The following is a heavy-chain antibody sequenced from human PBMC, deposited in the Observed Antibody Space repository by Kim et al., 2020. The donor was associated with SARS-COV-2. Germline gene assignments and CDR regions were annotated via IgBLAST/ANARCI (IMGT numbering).Heavy chain of an antibody. D-gene: IGHD3-16*02. Sequence: GGSLRLSCAASGFTFSDYYMSWIRQAPGKGLEWVSYISSSGSTIYYADSVKGRFTISRDNAKNSLYLQMNSLRAEDTAVYYCARDHLTGNLHNLRQGGFWGSYRREYYYYYMDVWGKGTTVTVSS. J-gene: IGHJ6*03. CDR2: ISSSGSTI. CDR1: GFTFSDYY. CDR3: ARDHLTGNLHNLRQGGFWGSYRREYYYYYMDV. V-gene: IGHV3-11*01.